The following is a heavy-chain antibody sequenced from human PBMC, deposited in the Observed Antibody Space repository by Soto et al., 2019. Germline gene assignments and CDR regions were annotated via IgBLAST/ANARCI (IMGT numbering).Heavy chain of an antibody. CDR2: FDPEDGET. CDR1: GYTLTELS. V-gene: IGHV1-24*01. D-gene: IGHD3-10*01. Sequence: ASVKVSCKVSGYTLTELSMHWVRQAPGKGLEWMGGFDPEDGETIYAQKFQGRVTMTEDTSTDTAYMELSSLRSDDTAVYYCAREYYYGSGPWDWGQGTLVTVSS. CDR3: AREYYYGSGPWD. J-gene: IGHJ4*02.